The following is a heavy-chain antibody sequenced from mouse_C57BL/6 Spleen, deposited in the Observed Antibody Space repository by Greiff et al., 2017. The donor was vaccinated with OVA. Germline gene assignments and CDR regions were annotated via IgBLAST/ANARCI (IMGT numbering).Heavy chain of an antibody. CDR2: ISDGGSYT. D-gene: IGHD1-1*02. V-gene: IGHV5-4*01. CDR3: ARDGRYVPCPFAY. Sequence: DVKLVESGGGLVKPGGSLKLSCAASGFTFSSYAMSWVRQTPEKRLEWVATISDGGSYTTYPDNVKGRFTITRDNAKNNLYLQMSHLKSEDTAMYYCARDGRYVPCPFAYWGQGTLVTVSA. J-gene: IGHJ3*01. CDR1: GFTFSSYA.